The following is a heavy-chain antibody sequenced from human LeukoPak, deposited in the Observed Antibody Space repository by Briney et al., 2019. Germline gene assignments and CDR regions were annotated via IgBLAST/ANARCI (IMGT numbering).Heavy chain of an antibody. CDR3: ATSGFSGYDHPS. Sequence: PGGSLRLSCAASGFTFRSYSMAWVRLAPGKGLEWVSVIRGGADDTSYADSVKGRFTISRDNSKNTLFLQMDGLRVEDTAVYYCATSGFSGYDHPSWGQETLVTVSS. V-gene: IGHV3-23*01. D-gene: IGHD5-12*01. CDR1: GFTFRSYS. CDR2: IRGGADDT. J-gene: IGHJ5*02.